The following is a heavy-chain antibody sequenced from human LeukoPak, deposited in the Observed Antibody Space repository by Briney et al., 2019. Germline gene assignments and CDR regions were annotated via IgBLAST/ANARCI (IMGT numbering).Heavy chain of an antibody. J-gene: IGHJ4*02. V-gene: IGHV3-13*01. D-gene: IGHD3-10*01. CDR3: ARGQGSGSYRHFDY. CDR1: GFTFSSYD. Sequence: GGSLRLSCAASGFTFSSYDMHWVRQATGKGLEWASAIGTAGDTYYPGSVKGRFTISRENAKNSLYLQMNSLRAGDTAVYYCARGQGSGSYRHFDYWGQGTLVTVSS. CDR2: IGTAGDT.